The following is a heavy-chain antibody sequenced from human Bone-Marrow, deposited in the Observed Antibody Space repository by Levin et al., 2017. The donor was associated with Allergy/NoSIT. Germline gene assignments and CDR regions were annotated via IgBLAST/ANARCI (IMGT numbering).Heavy chain of an antibody. D-gene: IGHD3-3*01. Sequence: TASETLSLTCAVSGYSISSGYYWGWIRQPPGKGLEWIGSIYHSGSTYYNPSLKSRVTISVDTPTNQFSLKLSSVTAADTAVYYCARGPTIFGVVILPGPRNNWFDPWGQGTLVTVSS. J-gene: IGHJ5*02. CDR1: GYSISSGYY. CDR3: ARGPTIFGVVILPGPRNNWFDP. V-gene: IGHV4-38-2*01. CDR2: IYHSGST.